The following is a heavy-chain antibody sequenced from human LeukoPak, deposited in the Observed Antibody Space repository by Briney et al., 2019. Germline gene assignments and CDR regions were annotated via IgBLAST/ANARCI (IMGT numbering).Heavy chain of an antibody. CDR2: ISGSGGST. J-gene: IGHJ4*02. V-gene: IGHV3-23*01. CDR1: GFTFSSYA. D-gene: IGHD3-3*01. CDR3: AEESLSVRFLEWLTPGY. Sequence: PGGSLRLSCAASGFTFSSYAMSWVRQAPGKGLEWVSAISGSGGSTYYADSVKGRFTISRDNSKNTLYLQMNSLRAEDTAVYYCAEESLSVRFLEWLTPGYWGQGTLVTVSS.